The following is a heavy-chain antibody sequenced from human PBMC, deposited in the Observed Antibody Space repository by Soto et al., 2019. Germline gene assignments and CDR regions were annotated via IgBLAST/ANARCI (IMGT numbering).Heavy chain of an antibody. D-gene: IGHD2-8*02. CDR3: DRGHWSLDY. CDR1: GFTLSEHY. Sequence: GGSLRLSCVASGFTLSEHYMDWVRQAPGKGLEWVARSRNKDHSYSAEYAASVKGRFTISRDDSKNSLYLQMTSLTPEATAVYYCDRGHWSLDYWGQGTVVTVSS. V-gene: IGHV3-72*01. CDR2: SRNKDHSYSA. J-gene: IGHJ4*02.